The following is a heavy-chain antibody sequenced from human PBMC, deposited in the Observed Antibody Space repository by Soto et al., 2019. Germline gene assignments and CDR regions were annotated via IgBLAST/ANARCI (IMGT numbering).Heavy chain of an antibody. J-gene: IGHJ6*02. D-gene: IGHD5-18*01. CDR2: ISGSGGST. CDR1: GFTFSSYA. CDR3: AKDQNIQLWPRYYYYGMDV. Sequence: EVKLLESGGGLVQPGGSLRLSCAASGFTFSSYAMSWVRQAPGKGLEWVSAISGSGGSTYYADSVKGRFTISRDNSNNTLYLQMNSLRAEDTAVYYCAKDQNIQLWPRYYYYGMDVWGQGTTVTVSS. V-gene: IGHV3-23*01.